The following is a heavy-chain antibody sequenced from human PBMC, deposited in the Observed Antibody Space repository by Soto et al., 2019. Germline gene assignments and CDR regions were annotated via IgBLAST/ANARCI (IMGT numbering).Heavy chain of an antibody. Sequence: SETLSLTCTVSGGSINTFYWSWVRQPAGKGLEWIGRIFSSGSTSFNSSLESRVAMSVDTSKNHFSLNLSSVTAADMAVYYCAREGSYSAYNFAHGIQLWSFDFWGQGALVTVSS. V-gene: IGHV4-4*07. J-gene: IGHJ4*02. CDR3: AREGSYSAYNFAHGIQLWSFDF. CDR1: GGSINTFY. CDR2: IFSSGST. D-gene: IGHD5-12*01.